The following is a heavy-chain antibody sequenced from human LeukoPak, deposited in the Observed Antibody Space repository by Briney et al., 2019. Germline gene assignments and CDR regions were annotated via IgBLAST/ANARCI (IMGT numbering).Heavy chain of an antibody. CDR2: INHSGST. Sequence: SETLSLTCTVSGGSISSSSSYWSWIRQPPGKGLEWIGEINHSGSTNYNPSLKSRVTISVDTSKNQFSLKLSSVTAADTAVYYCARGRGYSGYAMYYYYYGMDVWGQGTTVTVSS. D-gene: IGHD5-12*01. V-gene: IGHV4-39*07. J-gene: IGHJ6*02. CDR1: GGSISSSSSY. CDR3: ARGRGYSGYAMYYYYYGMDV.